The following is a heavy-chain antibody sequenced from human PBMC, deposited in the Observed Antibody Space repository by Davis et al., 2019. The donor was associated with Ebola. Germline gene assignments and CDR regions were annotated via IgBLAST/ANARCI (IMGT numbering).Heavy chain of an antibody. CDR3: ARWGTYYDFWSGRYYYYYGMDV. CDR2: INHSGST. D-gene: IGHD3-3*01. V-gene: IGHV4-34*01. Sequence: GSLRLSCAVYGGSFSGYYWSWIRQPPGKGLEWIGEINHSGSTNYNPSLKSRVTISVDTSKNQFSLKLSSVTAADTAVYYCARWGTYYDFWSGRYYYYYGMDVWGQGTTVTVSS. CDR1: GGSFSGYY. J-gene: IGHJ6*02.